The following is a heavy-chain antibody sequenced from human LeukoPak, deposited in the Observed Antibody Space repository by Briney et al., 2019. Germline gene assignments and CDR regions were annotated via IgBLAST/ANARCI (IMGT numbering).Heavy chain of an antibody. CDR2: INPNSGGT. CDR3: ARVPQYGDYGDY. J-gene: IGHJ4*02. CDR1: GYTFTGYY. D-gene: IGHD4-17*01. V-gene: IGHV1-2*02. Sequence: GASVKVSCKASGYTFTGYYMHWMRQAPGQGLEWMGWINPNSGGTNYAQKFQGRVTMTRDTSISTAYMELSRLRSDDTAVYYCARVPQYGDYGDYWGQGTLVTVSS.